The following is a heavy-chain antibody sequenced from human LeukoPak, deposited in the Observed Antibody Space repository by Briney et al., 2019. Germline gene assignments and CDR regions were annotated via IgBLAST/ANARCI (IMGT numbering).Heavy chain of an antibody. CDR2: IYYSGST. CDR1: GGSISSYY. D-gene: IGHD4-17*01. V-gene: IGHV4-59*01. J-gene: IGHJ1*01. Sequence: SETLSLTCTVSGGSISSYYWSWIRQPPGKGLEWGGYIYYSGSTNYNPSLKSRVTISVDTSKNQFSLKLSSVTAADTAVYYCARVESGYGDYLHTALAEYFQHWGQGTLVTVSS. CDR3: ARVESGYGDYLHTALAEYFQH.